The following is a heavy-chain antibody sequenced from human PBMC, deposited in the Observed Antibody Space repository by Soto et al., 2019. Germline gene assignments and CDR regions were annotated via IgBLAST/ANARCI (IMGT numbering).Heavy chain of an antibody. CDR1: GFSLSTSGVG. CDR2: IYWDDDK. J-gene: IGHJ4*02. V-gene: IGHV2-5*02. Sequence: SGPTLVNPTQTLTLTCTFSGFSLSTSGVGVGWIRQPPGKALEWLALIYWDDDKRYSPPLKSRLTITKDTSKNQVVLTMTNMDPVDTATYYCAHSRLDFWSGYYYFDYWGQGTLVTVSS. CDR3: AHSRLDFWSGYYYFDY. D-gene: IGHD3-3*01.